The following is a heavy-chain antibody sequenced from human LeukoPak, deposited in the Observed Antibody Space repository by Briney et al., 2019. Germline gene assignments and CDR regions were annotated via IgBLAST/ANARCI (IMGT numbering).Heavy chain of an antibody. CDR1: GFTFSSYG. V-gene: IGHV3-33*01. J-gene: IGHJ4*02. Sequence: GGSLRLSCAASGFTFSSYGMHWVRQAPGKGLEWVAVIWYDGSNKYYADSVKGRFTISRDDSKNTLYLQMNSLRAEDTAVYYCAREVYYVWGSYRPSGYFDYWGQGTLVTVSS. D-gene: IGHD3-16*02. CDR2: IWYDGSNK. CDR3: AREVYYVWGSYRPSGYFDY.